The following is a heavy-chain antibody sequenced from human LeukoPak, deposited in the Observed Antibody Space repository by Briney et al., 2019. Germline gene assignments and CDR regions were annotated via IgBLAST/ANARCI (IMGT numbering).Heavy chain of an antibody. D-gene: IGHD6-13*01. CDR3: ARASSSWSRDYYYYMDV. CDR2: ISAYNGNT. CDR1: GYTFTSYG. J-gene: IGHJ6*03. Sequence: ASVKVSCKASGYTFTSYGISWVRQAPGQGLEWMGWISAYNGNTNYAQKLQGRVTMTTDPSTSTAYMELRSLRSDDTAVYYCARASSSWSRDYYYYMDVWGKGTTVTVSS. V-gene: IGHV1-18*01.